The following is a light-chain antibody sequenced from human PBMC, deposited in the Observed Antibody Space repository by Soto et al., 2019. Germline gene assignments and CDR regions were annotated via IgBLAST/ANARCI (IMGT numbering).Light chain of an antibody. J-gene: IGLJ2*01. V-gene: IGLV2-14*01. CDR1: SSDVGGYNY. CDR2: EVT. CDR3: SSHTYSSTSV. Sequence: QSALTQPASVSGSPGQSITISCTGTSSDVGGYNYVSWYQQHPGKAPKLIIYEVTNRPSGVSNRFSGSKSGNTASLTISGLQAEDEADYYCSSHTYSSTSVFGGGTKLTVL.